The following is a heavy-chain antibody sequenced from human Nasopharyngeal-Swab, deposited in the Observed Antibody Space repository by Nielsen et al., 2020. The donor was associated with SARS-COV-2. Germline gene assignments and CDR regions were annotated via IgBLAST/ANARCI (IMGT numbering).Heavy chain of an antibody. CDR2: IGDKDNNYAT. J-gene: IGHJ4*02. Sequence: GSLKLSCAASGFIFSASAINWVRQAPGKGLEWVGRIGDKDNNYATTYGASVQGRFTISRDDSKNTAFLQMDSLKTEDTALYYCTTDFYFDYWGQGTLVTVSS. CDR1: GFIFSASA. V-gene: IGHV3-73*01. CDR3: TTDFYFDY.